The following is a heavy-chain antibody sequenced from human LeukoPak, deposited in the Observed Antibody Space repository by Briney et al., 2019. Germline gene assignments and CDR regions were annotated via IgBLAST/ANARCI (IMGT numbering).Heavy chain of an antibody. J-gene: IGHJ4*02. V-gene: IGHV3-30*03. CDR1: GFTFSRYG. CDR3: ARDFWSGYYDAYSDY. Sequence: HPGESLRLSCAASGFTFSRYGMHWVRQAPGKGLEWVAVISYDGSNKYYADSVKGRFTISRDNAKNSLYLQMNSLRAEDTAVYYCARDFWSGYYDAYSDYWGQGTLVTVSS. D-gene: IGHD3-3*01. CDR2: ISYDGSNK.